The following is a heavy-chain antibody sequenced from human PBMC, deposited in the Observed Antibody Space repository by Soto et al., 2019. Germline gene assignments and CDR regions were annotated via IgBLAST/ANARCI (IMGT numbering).Heavy chain of an antibody. J-gene: IGHJ4*02. CDR2: IIPIFGTA. V-gene: IGHV1-69*01. CDR3: ASLRRDGYNLMDFDY. Sequence: CKASGGTFSSYAMSWVRQAPGQGLEWMGGIIPIFGTANYAQKFQGRVTITADESTSTAYMELSSLRSEDTAVYYCASLRRDGYNLMDFDYWGQGTLVTVSS. CDR1: GGTFSSYA. D-gene: IGHD5-12*01.